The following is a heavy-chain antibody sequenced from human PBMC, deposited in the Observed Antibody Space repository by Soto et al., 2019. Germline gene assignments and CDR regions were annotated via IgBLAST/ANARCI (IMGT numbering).Heavy chain of an antibody. J-gene: IGHJ6*02. D-gene: IGHD6-6*01. CDR3: ARAKEYTSSSGMDV. CDR2: TYYRSKWYN. Sequence: SQTLSLTCALSGDSVSSNSAAWNWIRQSPSRGLEWLGRTYYRSKWYNDNAVSVESRIILNPDTSRNQFSLQLNSVTPEDTAVYYCARAKEYTSSSGMDVWGQGITVTVSS. CDR1: GDSVSSNSAA. V-gene: IGHV6-1*01.